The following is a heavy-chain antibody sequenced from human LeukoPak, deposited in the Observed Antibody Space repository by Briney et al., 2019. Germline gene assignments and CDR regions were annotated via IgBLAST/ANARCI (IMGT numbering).Heavy chain of an antibody. Sequence: GESLKISCKGSGYSFTSYWIGWVRQMPGKGLEWMGIIYPGDSDTRYSPSFQGQVTISADKSISTAYLQWSSLKASDSAMYYCARLSGIEVAGIVYDYWGQGTLVTVSS. J-gene: IGHJ4*02. CDR2: IYPGDSDT. CDR1: GYSFTSYW. CDR3: ARLSGIEVAGIVYDY. D-gene: IGHD6-19*01. V-gene: IGHV5-51*01.